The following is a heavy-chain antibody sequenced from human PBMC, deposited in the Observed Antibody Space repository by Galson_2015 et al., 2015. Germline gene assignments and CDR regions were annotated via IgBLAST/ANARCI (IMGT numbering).Heavy chain of an antibody. D-gene: IGHD6-19*01. CDR1: GFSLSTSGVG. CDR2: IYWDDDK. Sequence: PALVKPTQTLTLTCTFSGFSLSTSGVGVGWIRQPPGKALEWLALIYWDDDKRYSPSLKSRLTITKDTSKNQVVLAMTDLDPVDTAAYYCAHRRPGYDSGRNQGHFDYWGQGTLVTVSS. V-gene: IGHV2-5*02. CDR3: AHRRPGYDSGRNQGHFDY. J-gene: IGHJ4*02.